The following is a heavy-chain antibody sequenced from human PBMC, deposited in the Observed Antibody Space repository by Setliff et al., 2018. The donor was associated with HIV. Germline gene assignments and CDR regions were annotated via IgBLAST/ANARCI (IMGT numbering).Heavy chain of an antibody. CDR2: IYYSGSN. J-gene: IGHJ6*03. CDR3: ARGDYYSYYMDV. CDR1: GGSVSSGSYY. V-gene: IGHV4-61*01. Sequence: PSETLSLTCTVSGGSVSSGSYYWSWIRQPPGKGLEWIGYIYYSGSNNYNPARKSRVTISVDTSKNQLSLKLSSVTAADTDVYSCARGDYYSYYMDVWGKGTTVTVSS.